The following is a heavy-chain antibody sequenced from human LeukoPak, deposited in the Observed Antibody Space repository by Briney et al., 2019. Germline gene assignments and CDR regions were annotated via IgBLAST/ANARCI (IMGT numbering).Heavy chain of an antibody. CDR3: AATYSSGPLYYYYMDV. CDR1: GLTFTSSA. D-gene: IGHD6-19*01. Sequence: SVKVSCKASGLTFTSSAMQWVRQARGQQLEWIGWIVVGSGNTNYAQKFQERVTITRDMSKRTAYMELSSLRSEDTAVYYCAATYSSGPLYYYYMDVWGKGTTVTVS. J-gene: IGHJ6*03. V-gene: IGHV1-58*02. CDR2: IVVGSGNT.